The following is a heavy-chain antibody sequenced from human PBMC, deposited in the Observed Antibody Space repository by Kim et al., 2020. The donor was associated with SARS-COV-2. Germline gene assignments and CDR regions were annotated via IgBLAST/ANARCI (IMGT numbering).Heavy chain of an antibody. CDR3: ANHDRKGEYFDY. CDR2: ISYDGSNK. J-gene: IGHJ4*02. V-gene: IGHV3-30*18. CDR1: GFTFSSYG. Sequence: GGSLRLSCAASGFTFSSYGMHWVRQAPGKGLEWVAVISYDGSNKYYADSVKGRFTISRDNSKNTLYLQMNSLRAEDTAVYYCANHDRKGEYFDYWGQGTLVTVSS. D-gene: IGHD3-16*01.